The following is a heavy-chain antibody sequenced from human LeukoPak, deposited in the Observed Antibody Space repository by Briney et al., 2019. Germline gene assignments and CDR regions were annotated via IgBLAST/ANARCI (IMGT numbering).Heavy chain of an antibody. Sequence: ASVTVSCKASGYTFTGYYMHWVRQAPGQGLEWMGWINPNSGGTNYAQKFQGRVTMTRDTSISTAYMELSRLRSDDTAVYYCAKNYDSSGSIFDYWGQGTLVTVSS. D-gene: IGHD3-22*01. J-gene: IGHJ4*02. CDR1: GYTFTGYY. V-gene: IGHV1-2*02. CDR2: INPNSGGT. CDR3: AKNYDSSGSIFDY.